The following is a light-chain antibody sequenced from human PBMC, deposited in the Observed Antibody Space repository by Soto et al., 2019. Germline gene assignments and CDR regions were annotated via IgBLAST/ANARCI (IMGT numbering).Light chain of an antibody. CDR2: EVS. CDR1: SSDVGGYNF. CDR3: SSYTSSSTLEVV. V-gene: IGLV2-14*01. Sequence: QSALTQPASVSGSLGQSITISCTGSSSDVGGYNFVSWYQQYPGKAPKLTIYEVSNRPSGVSNRFSRSKSGNTASLTIFGLLAEDEADYYCSSYTSSSTLEVVFGGGTKLTVL. J-gene: IGLJ2*01.